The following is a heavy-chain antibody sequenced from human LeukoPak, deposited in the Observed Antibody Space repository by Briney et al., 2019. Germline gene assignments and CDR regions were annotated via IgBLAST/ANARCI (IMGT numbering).Heavy chain of an antibody. Sequence: GGSLRLSCAASGFTFRSYAMSWVRQAPGKGLEWVSGISGSGVSTYYADSVKGRFTISRDNSKNTLYLQMNSLRAEDTAVYYCAKGSGVVAAYYYFDYWGQGTLVTVSS. V-gene: IGHV3-23*01. D-gene: IGHD2-15*01. CDR3: AKGSGVVAAYYYFDY. CDR2: ISGSGVST. CDR1: GFTFRSYA. J-gene: IGHJ4*02.